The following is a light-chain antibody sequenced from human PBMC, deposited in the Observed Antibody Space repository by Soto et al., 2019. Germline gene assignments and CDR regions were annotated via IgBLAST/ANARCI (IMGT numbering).Light chain of an antibody. CDR2: GVK. CDR3: SSYTTSYFYV. CDR1: GRDIGAYDH. J-gene: IGLJ1*01. Sequence: QSVLTQPASVSGSPGQSITISCTGSGRDIGAYDHVSWYQQHPGKAPKLIIYGVKNRPSGVSNRFSASKSAFTASLTISGLQTEDEADYYCSSYTTSYFYVFGPGTKLTVL. V-gene: IGLV2-14*01.